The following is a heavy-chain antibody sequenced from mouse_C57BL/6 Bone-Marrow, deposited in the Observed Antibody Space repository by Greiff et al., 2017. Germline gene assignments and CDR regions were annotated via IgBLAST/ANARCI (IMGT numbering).Heavy chain of an antibody. CDR2: IDPSDSYT. CDR1: GYTFTSYW. J-gene: IGHJ2*01. Sequence: VQLQQPGAELVRPGTSVKLSCKASGYTFTSYWMHWVKQRPGQGLEWIGVIDPSDSYTNYNQKFKGKATLTVDTSSSTAYMQLSSLTSEDSAVYYCEREGLYYYGSSYFDYWGQGTTLTVSS. D-gene: IGHD1-1*01. V-gene: IGHV1-59*01. CDR3: EREGLYYYGSSYFDY.